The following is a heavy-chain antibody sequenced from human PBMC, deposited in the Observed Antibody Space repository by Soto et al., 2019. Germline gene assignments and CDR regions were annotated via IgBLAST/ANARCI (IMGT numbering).Heavy chain of an antibody. D-gene: IGHD2-8*02. CDR1: GGSISSSSYY. CDR3: ARGGTTGDYFDY. J-gene: IGHJ4*02. V-gene: IGHV4-61*05. Sequence: SETLSLTCTVSGGSISSSSYYWGWIRQPPGKGLEWIGYIYYSGSTNYNPSLKSRVTISVDTSKNQFSLKLSSVTAADTAVYYCARGGTTGDYFDYWGQGTLVTVSS. CDR2: IYYSGST.